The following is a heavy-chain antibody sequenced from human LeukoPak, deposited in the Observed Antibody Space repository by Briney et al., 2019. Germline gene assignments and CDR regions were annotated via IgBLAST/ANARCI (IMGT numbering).Heavy chain of an antibody. Sequence: GRSLRLSCAASGFTFEDHVMHWVRHAPGKGLEWVASISWSGDRMVYADAVKDRFTISRDNAKNSLFLQMNSLRVEDTALYYCAKDLEGSATTVWGRGTLVTVSS. V-gene: IGHV3-9*01. CDR1: GFTFEDHV. CDR3: AKDLEGSATTV. J-gene: IGHJ4*02. D-gene: IGHD2-2*01. CDR2: ISWSGDRM.